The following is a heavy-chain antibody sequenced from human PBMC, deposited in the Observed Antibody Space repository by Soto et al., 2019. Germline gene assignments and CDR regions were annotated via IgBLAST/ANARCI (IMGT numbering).Heavy chain of an antibody. Sequence: PGGSLRLSCVASGFTFSSYGIHWVRQAPGKGLEWVAASSYDGRETFYADSAKGRFTVSKEMSKNTAFLQMNALRHEDTAVYFCARDSGWPILNFDNWGQGTPVTVSS. J-gene: IGHJ4*02. CDR1: GFTFSSYG. V-gene: IGHV3-30*03. CDR3: ARDSGWPILNFDN. D-gene: IGHD3-10*01. CDR2: SSYDGRET.